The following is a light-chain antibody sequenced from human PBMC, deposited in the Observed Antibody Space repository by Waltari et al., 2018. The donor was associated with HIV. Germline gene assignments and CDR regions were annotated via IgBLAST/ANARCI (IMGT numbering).Light chain of an antibody. V-gene: IGKV1-17*01. CDR3: LQHNSYPLT. J-gene: IGKJ4*01. CDR1: QDIGND. CDR2: AAS. Sequence: DIQMTQSPSSLSASVGDKITITCRASQDIGNDLGWYQQEPGKAPKRLIYAASSLQGGVPSRFSGSGSGTEFTLTISSLQPADSAIYYCLQHNSYPLTFGGGTKVELK.